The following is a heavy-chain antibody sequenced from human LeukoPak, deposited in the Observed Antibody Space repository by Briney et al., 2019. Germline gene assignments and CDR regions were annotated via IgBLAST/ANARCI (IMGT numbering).Heavy chain of an antibody. D-gene: IGHD3-10*01. V-gene: IGHV4-4*07. CDR3: ARDVGGGWFDP. Sequence: SETLSLTCAVYGGSFSGYYWSWIRQPAGKGLEWIGRVYTSGSTNYNPSLKSRVTMSVDTSKNQFSLKLSSVTAADTAVYYCARDVGGGWFDPWGQGTLVTVSS. CDR1: GGSFSGYY. CDR2: VYTSGST. J-gene: IGHJ5*02.